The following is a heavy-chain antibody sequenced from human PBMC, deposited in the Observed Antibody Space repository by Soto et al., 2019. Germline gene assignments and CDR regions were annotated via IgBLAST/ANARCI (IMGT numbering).Heavy chain of an antibody. D-gene: IGHD5-12*01. J-gene: IGHJ4*02. CDR3: AKDRGGYGHY. CDR2: ISGSGGST. Sequence: GGSLRLSCAASGFTFSSYAMSWFRQAPGKGLEWVSAISGSGGSTYYAASVKGRFTISRDNSKATLYLQMNSLRAEDTAVYYCAKDRGGYGHYWGQVTLVTVPS. V-gene: IGHV3-23*01. CDR1: GFTFSSYA.